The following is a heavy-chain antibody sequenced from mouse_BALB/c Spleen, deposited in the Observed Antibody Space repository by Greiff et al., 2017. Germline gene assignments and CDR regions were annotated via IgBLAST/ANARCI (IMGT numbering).Heavy chain of an antibody. D-gene: IGHD3-3*01. J-gene: IGHJ2*01. CDR2: ISSGGGNT. CDR1: GFTFSSYT. V-gene: IGHV5-9*03. Sequence: EVQRVESGGGLVKPGGSLKLSCAASGFTFSSYTMSWVRQTPEKRLEWVATISSGGGNTYYPDSVKGRFTISRDNAKNNLYLQMSSLRSEDTALYYCARGGDENYFDYWGQGTTLTVSS. CDR3: ARGGDENYFDY.